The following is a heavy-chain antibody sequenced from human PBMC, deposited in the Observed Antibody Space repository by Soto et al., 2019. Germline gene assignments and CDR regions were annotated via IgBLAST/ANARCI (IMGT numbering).Heavy chain of an antibody. Sequence: PGGSLRLSCSASGFSFSDYYMTWVRQAPGKGLEWISAISGSGGSTYYADSVKGRFTISRDNSKNTLYLQMNSLRAEDTAVYYCARENRDFTIYYFDYWGQGTLVTVSS. J-gene: IGHJ4*02. CDR3: ARENRDFTIYYFDY. CDR2: ISGSGGST. D-gene: IGHD3-3*01. CDR1: GFSFSDYY. V-gene: IGHV3-23*01.